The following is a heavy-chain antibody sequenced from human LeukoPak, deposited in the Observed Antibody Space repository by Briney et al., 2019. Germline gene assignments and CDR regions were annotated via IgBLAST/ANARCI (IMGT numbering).Heavy chain of an antibody. Sequence: GESLKISCKGSGYSFTSYWIGWVRQMPGKGLEWMGIIYPGGSDTRYSPSFQGQVTISADKSISTAYLQWSSLKASDTAMYYCARQLDWNDVNFDYWGQGTLVTVSS. D-gene: IGHD1-1*01. J-gene: IGHJ4*02. CDR2: IYPGGSDT. V-gene: IGHV5-51*01. CDR1: GYSFTSYW. CDR3: ARQLDWNDVNFDY.